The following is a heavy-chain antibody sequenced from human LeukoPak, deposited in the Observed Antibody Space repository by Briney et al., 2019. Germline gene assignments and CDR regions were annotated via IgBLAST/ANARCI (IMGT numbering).Heavy chain of an antibody. CDR2: ISNNGGYT. Sequence: GGSLRLSCAASGFTFSSSAMSWVRQAPGKGLEWVSPISNNGGYTYYADSVQGRFTISRDNSKSTLCLQMNSLRAEDTAVYYCAKQLGYCSDGSCYFPYWGQGTLVTVSS. D-gene: IGHD2-15*01. CDR1: GFTFSSSA. V-gene: IGHV3-23*01. CDR3: AKQLGYCSDGSCYFPY. J-gene: IGHJ4*02.